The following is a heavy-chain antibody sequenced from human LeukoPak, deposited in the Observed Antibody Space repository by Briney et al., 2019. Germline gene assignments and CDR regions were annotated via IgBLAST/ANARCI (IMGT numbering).Heavy chain of an antibody. CDR3: AKANDIVVVVAPFAY. J-gene: IGHJ4*02. V-gene: IGHV3-23*01. CDR1: GFTFRSYV. Sequence: PGGSLRLSCAASGFTFRSYVMSWVRQAPGKGREWVSGISGSGGSTYYADSVKGRFTISRDNSKNTLDLQMNSLRAEDTAVYYCAKANDIVVVVAPFAYWGQGTLSPSPQ. D-gene: IGHD2-15*01. CDR2: ISGSGGST.